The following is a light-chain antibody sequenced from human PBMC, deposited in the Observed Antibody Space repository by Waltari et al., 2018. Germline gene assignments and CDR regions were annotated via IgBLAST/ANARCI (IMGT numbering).Light chain of an antibody. V-gene: IGLV2-14*03. CDR2: DVS. Sequence: QSALTQPASVSGSPGQSIPISCTGTSTDVGGYDYVPWYQPNPGKAPSLMIFDVSKRPSGVSNRFSGSKAGNTASLSISGLQADDEADYYCSSYTSSTTSYVFGTGTKVTVL. CDR3: SSYTSSTTSYV. J-gene: IGLJ1*01. CDR1: STDVGGYDY.